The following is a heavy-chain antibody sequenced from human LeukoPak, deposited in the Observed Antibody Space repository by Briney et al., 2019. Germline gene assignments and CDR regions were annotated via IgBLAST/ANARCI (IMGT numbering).Heavy chain of an antibody. CDR3: ARSGRGGAFDI. CDR1: GFTFNTYW. V-gene: IGHV3-7*01. D-gene: IGHD1-26*01. Sequence: GGSLRLSCVASGFTFNTYWMTWVRQAPGKGLEWVANIKQAGSERYYVDSVKGRFTISRDNAKNSLYLQMNSLRAEDTAVYYCARSGRGGAFDIWGQGTMVTVSS. J-gene: IGHJ3*02. CDR2: IKQAGSER.